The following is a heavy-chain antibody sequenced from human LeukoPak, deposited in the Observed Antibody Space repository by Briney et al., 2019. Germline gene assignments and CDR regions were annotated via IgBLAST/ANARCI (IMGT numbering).Heavy chain of an antibody. CDR3: ARDILRDPMTEYCDNDCYPLLRSWGY. V-gene: IGHV3-21*01. J-gene: IGHJ4*02. D-gene: IGHD2-21*02. CDR1: GFTFSSYA. CDR2: LSSDSNYV. Sequence: GGSLRLSCAASGFTFSSYAMSWVRQAPGKGLEWVSSLSSDSNYVYYADSVKGRFTISRDNAKNSLYLHMNSLRAEDTAVYYCARDILRDPMTEYCDNDCYPLLRSWGYWGQGTLVAVSS.